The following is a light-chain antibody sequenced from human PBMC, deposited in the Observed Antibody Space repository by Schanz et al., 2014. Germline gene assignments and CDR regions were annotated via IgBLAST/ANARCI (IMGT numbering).Light chain of an antibody. CDR1: SSNIGAGYD. Sequence: QSVLTQSPSVSGAPGQRVTISCTGSSSNIGAGYDVHWYQQLPGTAPKLLIYGNSNRPSGVPDRFSGSKSGTSASLAITGLQAEDEADYYCQSYDSSLSGPPYVFGTGTKLTVL. J-gene: IGLJ1*01. CDR3: QSYDSSLSGPPYV. CDR2: GNS. V-gene: IGLV1-40*01.